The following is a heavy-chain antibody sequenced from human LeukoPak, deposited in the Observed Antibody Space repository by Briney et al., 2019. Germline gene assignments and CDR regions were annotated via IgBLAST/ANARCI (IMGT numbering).Heavy chain of an antibody. CDR2: IYYSGST. CDR1: GGSISSYY. Sequence: PSETLSLTCTVSGGSISSYYWSWIRQPPGKGLEWIGYIYYSGSTNYNPSLKSRVTISVDTSKNQFSLKLSSVTAADTAVYYCASVYYDFWSGLKGAFDIWGQGTMVTVSS. J-gene: IGHJ3*02. CDR3: ASVYYDFWSGLKGAFDI. D-gene: IGHD3-3*01. V-gene: IGHV4-59*01.